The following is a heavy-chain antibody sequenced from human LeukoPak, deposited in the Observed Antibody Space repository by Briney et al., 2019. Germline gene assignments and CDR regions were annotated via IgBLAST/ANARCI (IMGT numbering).Heavy chain of an antibody. CDR3: TRDRSRAEDD. CDR1: GFTFSSYA. Sequence: PGRSLRLSCAASGFTFSSYAMHWVRQAPGKGLEWVTLISYDGNNEFYADSVKGRFTISRDNSKNTLYLQMNSLRAEDTAVYYCTRDRSRAEDDWGQGTLVTVSS. V-gene: IGHV3-30*04. J-gene: IGHJ4*02. D-gene: IGHD1-14*01. CDR2: ISYDGNNE.